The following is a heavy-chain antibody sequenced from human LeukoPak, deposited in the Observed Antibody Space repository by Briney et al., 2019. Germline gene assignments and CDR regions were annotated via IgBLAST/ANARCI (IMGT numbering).Heavy chain of an antibody. CDR1: GFTFSDYS. CDR3: ARDYKYAFDN. Sequence: GGSLRLSCAASGFTFSDYSMNWVRQAPGKGLEWISYIGIDSGNTNYADSVKGRFTISGDKAKNSPYLQMNSPRVEDTAVYYCARDYKYAFDNWGQGTLVTVSS. D-gene: IGHD5-24*01. V-gene: IGHV3-48*01. J-gene: IGHJ4*02. CDR2: IGIDSGNT.